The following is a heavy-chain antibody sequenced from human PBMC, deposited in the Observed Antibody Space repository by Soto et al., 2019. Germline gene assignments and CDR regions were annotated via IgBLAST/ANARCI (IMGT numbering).Heavy chain of an antibody. CDR1: GGSISSGGYY. D-gene: IGHD3-10*01. V-gene: IGHV4-31*03. CDR2: IYYSGST. CDR3: ARGANGAQNYYYYGMDV. J-gene: IGHJ6*02. Sequence: QVQLQESGPGLVKPSQTLSLTCTVSGGSISSGGYYWSWIRQHPGKGLEWIGYIYYSGSTYYNPSLKSRVTISVDTSKNQFSLKLSSVTAADTAVYYCARGANGAQNYYYYGMDVWGQGTTVTVSS.